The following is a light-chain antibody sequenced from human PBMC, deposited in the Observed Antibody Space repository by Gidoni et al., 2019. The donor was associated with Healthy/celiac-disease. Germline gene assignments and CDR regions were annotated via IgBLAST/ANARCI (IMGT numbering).Light chain of an antibody. J-gene: IGKJ2*01. CDR2: LGS. CDR1: QGLLHSNGYNY. Sequence: IVMTQSLLSLTVTPGEPASIPCRSSQGLLHSNGYNYLDWYLQKPGQSPQLLIYLGSNRASGVPDRFSGSGSGTDFTLKISRVEAEDVGVYYCMQALQTPYTFGQGTKLEIK. CDR3: MQALQTPYT. V-gene: IGKV2-28*01.